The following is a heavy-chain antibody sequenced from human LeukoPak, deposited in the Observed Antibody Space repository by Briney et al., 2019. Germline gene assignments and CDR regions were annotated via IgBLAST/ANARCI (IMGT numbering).Heavy chain of an antibody. Sequence: SETLSLTCTVSGGSFSTYYWSWIRQPPGKGLEWIGYFYHSGSTNYNPSLKSRVTISVDTSKNQFSLKLSSVTAADTAVYYCARAGGGDSPQDFDYWGQGTLVTVSS. CDR1: GGSFSTYY. J-gene: IGHJ4*02. CDR2: FYHSGST. V-gene: IGHV4-59*12. D-gene: IGHD2-21*02. CDR3: ARAGGGDSPQDFDY.